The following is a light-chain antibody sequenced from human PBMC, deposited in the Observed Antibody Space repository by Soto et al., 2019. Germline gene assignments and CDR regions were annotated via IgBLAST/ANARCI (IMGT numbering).Light chain of an antibody. Sequence: QSVLTQPPSVSGAPGQRVTISCTGSSSNIGAGYGVHWYQQLPGTAPKLLIYGNSNRPSGVPDRFSGSKSGTSASLAITGLRAEDEADYYYQSYDSSLSGWVFGGGTKVTVL. CDR1: SSNIGAGYG. CDR3: QSYDSSLSGWV. CDR2: GNS. V-gene: IGLV1-40*01. J-gene: IGLJ3*02.